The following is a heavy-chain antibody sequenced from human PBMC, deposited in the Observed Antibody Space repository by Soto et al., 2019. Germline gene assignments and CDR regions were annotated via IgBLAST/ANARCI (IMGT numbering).Heavy chain of an antibody. CDR2: IYYSGST. CDR1: GGSISSYY. J-gene: IGHJ6*02. V-gene: IGHV4-59*01. Sequence: SDTLSLTCTVSGGSISSYYWSWIRQPPGKGLEWIGYIYYSGSTNYNPSLKSRVTISVDTSKNQFSLKLSSVTAADTAVYYCARGGGGGESRPYHYYGMDVWGQGTTVTVSS. CDR3: ARGGGGGESRPYHYYGMDV. D-gene: IGHD2-15*01.